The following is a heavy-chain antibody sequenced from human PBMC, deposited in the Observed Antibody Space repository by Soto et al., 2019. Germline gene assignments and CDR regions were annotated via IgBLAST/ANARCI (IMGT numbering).Heavy chain of an antibody. J-gene: IGHJ4*02. D-gene: IGHD1-26*01. CDR1: GFTFIDFY. CDR3: ARTTWELGVRFDY. CDR2: ISGRGGTI. Sequence: GGSLRLACAASGFTFIDFYMTWIRRAPGRGLECLSYISGRGGTIYYADSVKGRFTISRDNAKNSLDLQMDGLRADDTGVYYCARTTWELGVRFDYWGQGALVTVSS. V-gene: IGHV3-11*01.